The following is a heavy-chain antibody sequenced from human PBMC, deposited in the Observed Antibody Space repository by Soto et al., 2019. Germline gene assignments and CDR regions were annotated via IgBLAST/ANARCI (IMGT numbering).Heavy chain of an antibody. J-gene: IGHJ4*02. CDR2: ISGSGGST. CDR3: AKAEGFDF. V-gene: IGHV3-23*01. CDR1: GFTFSSYA. Sequence: GGSLSLSCAASGFTFSSYAMSWVRQAPGKGLEWDSAISGSGGSTYYADSVKGRFTISRDNSKNTLYLQMNSVRAEDTAVYYYAKAEGFDFWGQGTLVTVSS.